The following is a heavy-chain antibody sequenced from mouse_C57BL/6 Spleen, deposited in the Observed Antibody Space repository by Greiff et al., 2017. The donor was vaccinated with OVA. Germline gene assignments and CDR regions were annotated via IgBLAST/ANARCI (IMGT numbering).Heavy chain of an antibody. D-gene: IGHD1-1*01. V-gene: IGHV1-63*01. CDR1: GYTFTNYW. J-gene: IGHJ2*01. CDR2: IYPGGGYT. CDR3: ARTHYGSSGYFDY. Sequence: VKLMESGAELVRPGTSVKMSCKASGYTFTNYWIGWAKQRPGHGLEWIGDIYPGGGYTNYNEKFKGKATLTADKSSSTAYMQFSSLTSEDSAIYYCARTHYGSSGYFDYWGQGTTLTVSS.